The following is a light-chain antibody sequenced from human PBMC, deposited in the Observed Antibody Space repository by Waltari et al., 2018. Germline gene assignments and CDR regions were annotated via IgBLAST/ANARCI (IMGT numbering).Light chain of an antibody. CDR1: ALPTKH. Sequence: SYELTQPPSVSVSPGQTARITCSGDALPTKHGFFYSQKSGQAPVLVIYEDNKRPSGIPERFSGSSSGTLSTLTVSGAQVDDEADYYCCSPDSSGNHWVFGGGTKLAVL. CDR2: EDN. J-gene: IGLJ3*02. V-gene: IGLV3-10*01. CDR3: CSPDSSGNHWV.